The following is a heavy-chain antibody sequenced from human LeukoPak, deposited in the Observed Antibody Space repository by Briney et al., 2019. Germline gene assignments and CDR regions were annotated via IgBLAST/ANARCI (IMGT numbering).Heavy chain of an antibody. CDR2: INHSGST. CDR3: ARSRSTMVRGVIIPFDY. Sequence: PSETLSLTCAVYGGSFSGYYWSWIRQPPGKGLEWIGEINHSGSTNYNPSLKSRVTISVDTSKNQFSLKLSSVTAADTAVYYCARSRSTMVRGVIIPFDYWGQGTLVTVSS. V-gene: IGHV4-34*01. D-gene: IGHD3-10*01. J-gene: IGHJ4*02. CDR1: GGSFSGYY.